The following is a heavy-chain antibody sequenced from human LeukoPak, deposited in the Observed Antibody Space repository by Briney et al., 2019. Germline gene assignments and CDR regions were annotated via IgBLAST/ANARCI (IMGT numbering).Heavy chain of an antibody. V-gene: IGHV1-18*01. CDR3: ARGKSMVRGVMEFGY. J-gene: IGHJ4*02. CDR2: ISAYNGNT. Sequence: ASVKVSCRASGYTFTSYGISWVRQAPGQGLEWMGWISAYNGNTNYAQKLQGRVTMTTDTSTSTAYMELRSLRSDDTAVYYCARGKSMVRGVMEFGYWGQGTLVTVSS. CDR1: GYTFTSYG. D-gene: IGHD3-10*01.